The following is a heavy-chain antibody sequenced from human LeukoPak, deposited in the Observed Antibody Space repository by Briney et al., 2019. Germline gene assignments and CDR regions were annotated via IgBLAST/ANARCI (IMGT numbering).Heavy chain of an antibody. J-gene: IGHJ4*02. CDR2: IWYDGSNK. Sequence: GGSLRLSCAASGFTFSSYGMHWVRQAPGKGLEWVAVIWYDGSNKNYADSVKGRFTISRDNSKNTLYLQMNSLGAEDTAVYYCAREDNWNRFDYWGQGTLVTVSS. CDR1: GFTFSSYG. V-gene: IGHV3-33*01. D-gene: IGHD1-20*01. CDR3: AREDNWNRFDY.